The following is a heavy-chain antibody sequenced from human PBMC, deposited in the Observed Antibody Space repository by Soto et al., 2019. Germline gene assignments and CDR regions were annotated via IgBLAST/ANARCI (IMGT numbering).Heavy chain of an antibody. Sequence: GGSLRLSCAASGFIFSPYWMSWVRQAPGKGLEWVANIKRDGSETHYVDSVKGRFTISRDNTKKSLYLQMKSLRVEDTAVYYCARDASQYHSSPYHRYDAFDIWGQGTMVT. D-gene: IGHD3-22*01. CDR3: ARDASQYHSSPYHRYDAFDI. CDR2: IKRDGSET. V-gene: IGHV3-7*01. J-gene: IGHJ3*02. CDR1: GFIFSPYW.